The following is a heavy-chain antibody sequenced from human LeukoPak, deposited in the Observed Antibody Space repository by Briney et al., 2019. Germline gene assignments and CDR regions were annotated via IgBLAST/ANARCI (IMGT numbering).Heavy chain of an antibody. J-gene: IGHJ4*02. V-gene: IGHV3-21*01. Sequence: KPGGSLRLSCAASGFTFSSYSMTWVRQAPGKGLEWVSSISSSSSYIYYADSVKGRFTISRDNAKNSLYLQMNSLRAEDTAVYYCARDRGLGYCSSTSCRTIDYWGQGTLVTVSS. CDR1: GFTFSSYS. CDR3: ARDRGLGYCSSTSCRTIDY. CDR2: ISSSSSYI. D-gene: IGHD2-2*01.